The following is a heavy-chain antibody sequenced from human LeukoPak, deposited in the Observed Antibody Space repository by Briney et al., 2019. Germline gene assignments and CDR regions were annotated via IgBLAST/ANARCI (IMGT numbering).Heavy chain of an antibody. Sequence: PGGSLRLSCAASGFTFSSYAMSWVRQAPGKGLEWVSAISGGGGSTYYADSVKGRFTISRDNSKNTLYLQMNSLRAEDTAVYYCARFRGYYYESSGLSSGYFDYWGQGTLVTVSS. CDR1: GFTFSSYA. V-gene: IGHV3-23*01. CDR2: ISGGGGST. J-gene: IGHJ4*02. D-gene: IGHD3-22*01. CDR3: ARFRGYYYESSGLSSGYFDY.